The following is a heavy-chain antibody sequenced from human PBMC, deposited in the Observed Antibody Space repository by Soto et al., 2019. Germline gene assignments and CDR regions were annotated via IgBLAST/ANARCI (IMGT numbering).Heavy chain of an antibody. CDR3: AKHRTYGSGSYSDFDY. D-gene: IGHD3-10*01. V-gene: IGHV3-23*01. CDR2: ISGSGGST. J-gene: IGHJ4*02. Sequence: GGSLRLSCAASGFTFSSYAMSWVRQAPGKGLEWVSAISGSGGSTYYADSVKGRFTISRDNSKNTLYLQMNSLRAEDTAVYYCAKHRTYGSGSYSDFDYWGQGTLVTVSS. CDR1: GFTFSSYA.